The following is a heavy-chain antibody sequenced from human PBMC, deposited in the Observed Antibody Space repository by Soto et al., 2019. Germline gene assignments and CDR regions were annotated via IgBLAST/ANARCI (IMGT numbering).Heavy chain of an antibody. CDR1: GDSVSSNSAA. D-gene: IGHD6-19*01. V-gene: IGHV6-1*01. Sequence: PAQTLSLTCAISGDSVSSNSAAWNWIRQSPSRGLEWLGRTYYRSKWYNDYAVSVKSRIAINPDTSKNQFSLQLNSVTPEDTAVYYCARDSGYSSGWSDWFDPWGQGTLVTVSS. CDR2: TYYRSKWYN. J-gene: IGHJ5*02. CDR3: ARDSGYSSGWSDWFDP.